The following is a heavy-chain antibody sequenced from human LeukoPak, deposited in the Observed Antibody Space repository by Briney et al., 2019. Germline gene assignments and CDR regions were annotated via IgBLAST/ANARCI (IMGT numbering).Heavy chain of an antibody. CDR3: ASPIAARPGYYYYYMDV. V-gene: IGHV1-69*13. J-gene: IGHJ6*03. CDR1: GGTFSSYA. Sequence: SVKVSCKASGGTFSSYAISWVRQAPGQGLEWMGGIIPIFGTANYAQKFQGRVTITAGESTSTAYMELSSLRSEDTAVYYCASPIAARPGYYYYYMDVWGKGTTVTVSS. D-gene: IGHD6-6*01. CDR2: IIPIFGTA.